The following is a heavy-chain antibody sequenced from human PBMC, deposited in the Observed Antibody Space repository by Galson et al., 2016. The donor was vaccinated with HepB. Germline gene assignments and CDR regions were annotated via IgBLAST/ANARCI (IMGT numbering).Heavy chain of an antibody. D-gene: IGHD1-26*01. CDR2: ISSNGRST. CDR3: VKSGGPIVGVCGWAYGRDV. CDR1: GFTFRNYG. J-gene: IGHJ6*02. Sequence: SLRLSCAASGFTFRNYGMHWVRQAPGRGLEYVSGISSNGRSTYYADSVKVRFTVSRDNSKNTLYLQMSSLRADDTAVYYCVKSGGPIVGVCGWAYGRDVWGQGTTVTVSS. V-gene: IGHV3-64D*06.